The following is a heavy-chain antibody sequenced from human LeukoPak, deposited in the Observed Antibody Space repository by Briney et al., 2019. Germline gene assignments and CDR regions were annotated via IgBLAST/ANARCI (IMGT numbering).Heavy chain of an antibody. V-gene: IGHV1-2*02. Sequence: ASVKVSCKASGYTFTSYGISWVRQAPGQGLEWMGWLNPNNGGTNIPQKFQGRVTMTRDTSISTAYMELSRLTSDDTAVYYCARGKISGDDFDFWGQGTLVTVSS. CDR2: LNPNNGGT. J-gene: IGHJ4*02. CDR1: GYTFTSYG. CDR3: ARGKISGDDFDF. D-gene: IGHD7-27*01.